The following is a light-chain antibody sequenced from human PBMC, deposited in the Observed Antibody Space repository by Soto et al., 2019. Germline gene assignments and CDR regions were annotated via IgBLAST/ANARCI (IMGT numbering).Light chain of an antibody. CDR2: RNN. CDR3: AAWDDSLSGVV. CDR1: SSNIGSNY. V-gene: IGLV1-47*01. J-gene: IGLJ2*01. Sequence: QSVLTQPPSASGTPGQRVTISWSGSSSNIGSNYVYWYQQLPGTAPKLLIYRNNQRPSGVPDRFSGSKSGTSASLAIGGLRSEDEAYYYCAAWDDSLSGVVFGGGTKLTVL.